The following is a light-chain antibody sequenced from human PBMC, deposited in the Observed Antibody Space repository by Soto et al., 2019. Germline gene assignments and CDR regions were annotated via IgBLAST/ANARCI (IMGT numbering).Light chain of an antibody. CDR3: CSYAATYPQWL. Sequence: QSVLTQPRSVSGSPGQSVTISCTGTSSDVGGYNYVSWYQQHPGKAPKLVIYDVSKRPSGVPDRFSGSKSGNTASLTVSGLQAEDGADYSSCSYAATYPQWLFGGGTKLPVL. CDR2: DVS. CDR1: SSDVGGYNY. J-gene: IGLJ3*02. V-gene: IGLV2-11*01.